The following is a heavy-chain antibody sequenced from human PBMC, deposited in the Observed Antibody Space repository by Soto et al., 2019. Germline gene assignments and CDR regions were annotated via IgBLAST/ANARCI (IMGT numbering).Heavy chain of an antibody. V-gene: IGHV4-34*01. CDR1: GGSFSGYY. J-gene: IGHJ4*02. Sequence: SETLSLTCAVYGGSFSGYYWSWIRQPPGKGLEWIGEINHSGSTNYNPSLKSRVAISIDTSKNQFSLSLTSVTAADTAVYYCARAGFSYGNLLFWGQGSRVTVSS. D-gene: IGHD3-10*01. CDR2: INHSGST. CDR3: ARAGFSYGNLLF.